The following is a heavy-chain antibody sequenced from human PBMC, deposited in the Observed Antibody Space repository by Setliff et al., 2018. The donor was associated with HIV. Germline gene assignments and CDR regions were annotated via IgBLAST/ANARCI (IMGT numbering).Heavy chain of an antibody. CDR3: ARGYGSWDY. CDR2: IYYHGST. J-gene: IGHJ4*02. CDR1: GGSISSSSYY. V-gene: IGHV4-39*07. D-gene: IGHD1-20*01. Sequence: SETLSLTCTVSGGSISSSSYYWGWIRQPPGKGLEWIGTIYYHGSTYYNPSLRSRVIMSVDTSRNEFSLRLSSVTAADTAIYYCARGYGSWDYWGQGSLVTVSS.